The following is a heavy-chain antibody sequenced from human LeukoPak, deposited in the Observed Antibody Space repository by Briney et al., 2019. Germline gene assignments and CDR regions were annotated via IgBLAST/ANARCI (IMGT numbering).Heavy chain of an antibody. V-gene: IGHV1-18*01. J-gene: IGHJ4*02. CDR1: GGTFSSYA. CDR2: ISAYNGNT. Sequence: ASVKVSCKASGGTFSSYAISWVRQAPGQGLEWMGWISAYNGNTNYAQKLQGRVTMTTDTSTSTAYMELRSLRSDDTAVYYCASVHCSGGSCYSSFDYWGQGTLVTVSS. D-gene: IGHD2-15*01. CDR3: ASVHCSGGSCYSSFDY.